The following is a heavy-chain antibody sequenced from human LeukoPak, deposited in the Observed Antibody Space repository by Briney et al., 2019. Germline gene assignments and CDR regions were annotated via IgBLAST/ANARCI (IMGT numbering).Heavy chain of an antibody. CDR3: ASSNTVEYYFDY. Sequence: SETLSLTCAVYGGSFSGYYWSWIRQPPGKGLEWIGEINHSGSTNYNLSLKSQVTISVDTSKNQFSLKLSSVTAADTAVYYCASSNTVEYYFDYWGQGTLVTVSS. V-gene: IGHV4-34*01. D-gene: IGHD1/OR15-1a*01. J-gene: IGHJ4*02. CDR1: GGSFSGYY. CDR2: INHSGST.